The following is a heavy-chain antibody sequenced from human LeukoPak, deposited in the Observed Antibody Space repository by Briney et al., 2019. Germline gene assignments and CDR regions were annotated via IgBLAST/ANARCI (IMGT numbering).Heavy chain of an antibody. D-gene: IGHD5-18*01. CDR2: IYYSGST. CDR1: GGSISSYY. J-gene: IGHJ5*02. CDR3: ARSFPTRGYSS. V-gene: IGHV4-59*01. Sequence: SETLSLTCTVSGGSISSYYWSWIRQPPGKGLEWIGYIYYSGSTNYNPSLKSRVTISVDTSKNQSSLKLSSVTAADTAVYYCARSFPTRGYSSWGQGTLVTVSS.